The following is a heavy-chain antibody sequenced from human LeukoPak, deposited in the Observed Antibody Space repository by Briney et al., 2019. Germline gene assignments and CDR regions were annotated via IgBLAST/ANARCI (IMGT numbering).Heavy chain of an antibody. CDR2: INPNHGDT. CDR1: GYTFTSYY. Sequence: ASVKVSCKASGYTFTSYYMHWVRQAPGQGLEWMGGINPNHGDTNYAQKFQDRVSMTRDTSISTAYMHLSRLRSADTAVYYCARSPHILTGENFDYWGQGTLLTVSS. CDR3: ARSPHILTGENFDY. J-gene: IGHJ4*02. D-gene: IGHD3-9*01. V-gene: IGHV1-2*02.